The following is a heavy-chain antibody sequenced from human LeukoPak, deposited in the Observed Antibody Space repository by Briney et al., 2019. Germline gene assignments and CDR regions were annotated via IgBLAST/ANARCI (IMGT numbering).Heavy chain of an antibody. D-gene: IGHD2-2*01. CDR1: GFTFSSYG. CDR2: IRYDGSNK. CDR3: ATRRDEYQLPPFDY. V-gene: IGHV3-30*02. J-gene: IGHJ4*02. Sequence: HPGGSLRLYCAASGFTFSSYGLHWVRQAPGKGLEWVAIIRYDGSNKYYADSVKGRFTISRDNSKNTLYLQMNSLRAEDTAVYYCATRRDEYQLPPFDYWGQGTLVTVSS.